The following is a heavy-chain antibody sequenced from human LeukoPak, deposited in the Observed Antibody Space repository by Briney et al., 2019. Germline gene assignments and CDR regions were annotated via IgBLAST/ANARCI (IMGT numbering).Heavy chain of an antibody. V-gene: IGHV4-59*01. CDR3: ARGLAAAGTFDY. CDR2: IYYSGST. Sequence: SETLSLTCTVSGGSISSYYWSWIRQPPGKGLEWIGYIYYSGSTNYNPSLKSRVTISVDTSKNQFSLKLSSVTAADAAVYYCARGLAAAGTFDYWGQGTLVTVSS. D-gene: IGHD6-13*01. CDR1: GGSISSYY. J-gene: IGHJ4*02.